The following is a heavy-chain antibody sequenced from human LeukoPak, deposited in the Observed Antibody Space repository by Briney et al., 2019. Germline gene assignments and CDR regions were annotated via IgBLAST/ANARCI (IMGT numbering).Heavy chain of an antibody. CDR1: GYTFTSYD. J-gene: IGHJ3*02. V-gene: IGHV1-8*03. CDR3: ARPNGNYGDAYDI. D-gene: IGHD1-7*01. Sequence: ASVKVSCKASGYTFTSYDINWVRQATGQGLEWMGWMNPNSGNTGYAQKFQGRVTITRNTSISTAYMELSSLRSDDAAMYYCARPNGNYGDAYDIWGQGTMVTVSS. CDR2: MNPNSGNT.